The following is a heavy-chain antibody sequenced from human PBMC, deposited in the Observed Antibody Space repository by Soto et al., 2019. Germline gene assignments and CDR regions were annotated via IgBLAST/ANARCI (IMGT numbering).Heavy chain of an antibody. CDR3: ARDPGFLDPYSSYGMHV. CDR1: GFTFSSYA. CDR2: ISYDGSNK. V-gene: IGHV3-30-3*01. D-gene: IGHD3-3*01. Sequence: GGSLRLSCAASGFTFSSYAMHWVRQAPGKGLEWVAVISYDGSNKYYADSVKGRFTISRDNSKNTLYLQMNSLRAEDTAVYYCARDPGFLDPYSSYGMHVWGPGTTVTVSS. J-gene: IGHJ6*02.